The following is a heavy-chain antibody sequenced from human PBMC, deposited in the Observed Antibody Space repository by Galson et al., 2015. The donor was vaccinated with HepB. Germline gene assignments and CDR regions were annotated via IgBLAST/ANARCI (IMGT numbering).Heavy chain of an antibody. Sequence: SLRLSCAASGFTFDDYTMHWVRQAPGKGLEWVSLISWDGGSTYYADSVKGRFTISRDNSKNSLYLQMNSLRTEDTALYYCAKDISTVLGSYHLPEVGRYYYGMDVWGQGTTVTVSS. J-gene: IGHJ6*02. D-gene: IGHD1-26*01. CDR1: GFTFDDYT. CDR3: AKDISTVLGSYHLPEVGRYYYGMDV. CDR2: ISWDGGST. V-gene: IGHV3-43*01.